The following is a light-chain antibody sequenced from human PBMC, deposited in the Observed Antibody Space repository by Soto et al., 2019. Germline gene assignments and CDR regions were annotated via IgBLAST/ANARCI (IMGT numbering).Light chain of an antibody. J-gene: IGLJ1*01. Sequence: QSVLTQPASVSGSPGQSITISCTRTSSDVGAYNCVSWYLQHPGKAPKLMIYEVSNRPSGVSNRFSGSKSGNTASLTISGLQAEDEADYYCSSYTSSSTYVFGTGTKLTVL. CDR1: SSDVGAYNC. CDR3: SSYTSSSTYV. CDR2: EVS. V-gene: IGLV2-14*01.